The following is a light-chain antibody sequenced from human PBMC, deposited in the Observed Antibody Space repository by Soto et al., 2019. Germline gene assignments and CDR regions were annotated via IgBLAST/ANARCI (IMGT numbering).Light chain of an antibody. CDR1: QSVASNH. J-gene: IGKJ3*01. Sequence: EVVLTQSPGTLSLSAGERATLSCRASQSVASNHLAWYQQKPGQPPRLLIYGASTRAAGIPDRFSGSGSGTDFTLTISRLEPEDFGVFFCHHYGRSPIFTFGPGTTVDMK. CDR3: HHYGRSPIFT. CDR2: GAS. V-gene: IGKV3-20*01.